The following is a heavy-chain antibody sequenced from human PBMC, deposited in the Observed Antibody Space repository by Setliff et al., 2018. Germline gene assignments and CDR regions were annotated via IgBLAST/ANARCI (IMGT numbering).Heavy chain of an antibody. CDR2: IQSSGTT. J-gene: IGHJ4*02. Sequence: PSETLSLTCTVSGGYIRSFHWSWIRQPPGKRLEWIGYIQSSGTTKYNPSLGSRLPMSVDTSKKQFSLKLSYVTAADTAIYYCARDQFSSGWYGAPESYFDTWGQGILVTVSS. CDR1: GGYIRSFH. V-gene: IGHV4-59*01. CDR3: ARDQFSSGWYGAPESYFDT. D-gene: IGHD6-19*01.